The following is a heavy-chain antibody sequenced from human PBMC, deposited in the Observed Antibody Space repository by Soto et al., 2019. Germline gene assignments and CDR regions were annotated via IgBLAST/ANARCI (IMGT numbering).Heavy chain of an antibody. V-gene: IGHV1-18*01. CDR1: GYTFTSWG. CDR2: ISAYNGNT. CDR3: AGNYYGPGSYYKMDYYYGMDV. Sequence: ASVRVSCRASGYTFTSWGITWVRQAPGQGLEWMGWISAYNGNTNYAQKLQGRVTMTTDTSTSTAYMELRSLRSDDTAVYYCAGNYYGPGSYYKMDYYYGMDVWGQGTTVTVSS. D-gene: IGHD3-10*01. J-gene: IGHJ6*02.